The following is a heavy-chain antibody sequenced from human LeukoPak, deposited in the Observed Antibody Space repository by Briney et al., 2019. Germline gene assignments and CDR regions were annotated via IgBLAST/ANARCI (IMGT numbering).Heavy chain of an antibody. CDR3: ARGHVPGSTRHWDF. D-gene: IGHD3-10*01. J-gene: IGHJ4*02. Sequence: GSLRLSCEASGFTFSSHWMHWVRQVPGKGLVGVARIRGDENEIDYADSVKGRFTISRDNAKNTLYLQMNSLRVEDTAVYFCARGHVPGSTRHWDFWGQGTLVTVSS. V-gene: IGHV3-74*01. CDR2: IRGDENEI. CDR1: GFTFSSHW.